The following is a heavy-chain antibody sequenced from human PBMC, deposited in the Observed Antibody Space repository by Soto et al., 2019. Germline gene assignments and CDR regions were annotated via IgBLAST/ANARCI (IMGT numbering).Heavy chain of an antibody. D-gene: IGHD5-12*01. J-gene: IGHJ4*02. CDR2: INHSGSN. CDR3: ARGRGDSGYDFFDY. Sequence: QVQLQQWGAGLLKPSETLSLTCAVYVGSFSGYYWSCIRHPPVKGLEWIGAINHSGSNNYNPSLTRPVTISVDTSKNQFSLKLSSVTAADTAVYYCARGRGDSGYDFFDYWGQGTLVTVSS. CDR1: VGSFSGYY. V-gene: IGHV4-34*01.